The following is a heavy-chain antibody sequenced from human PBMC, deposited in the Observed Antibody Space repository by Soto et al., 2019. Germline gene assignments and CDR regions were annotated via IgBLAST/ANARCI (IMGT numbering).Heavy chain of an antibody. V-gene: IGHV3-30*03. CDR1: GFPFSDYA. J-gene: IGHJ4*02. Sequence: VQLVESGGGVVQPGRSLRLSCAASGFPFSDYAMQWVRQAPGKGLEWVAVVSHDGRNTHYADSVKGRFTISRDSSTNTVYLEMTSLRAEDTAVYYCATVGRQWLVTSDFNYWGQGALVTVSS. CDR2: VSHDGRNT. D-gene: IGHD6-19*01. CDR3: ATVGRQWLVTSDFNY.